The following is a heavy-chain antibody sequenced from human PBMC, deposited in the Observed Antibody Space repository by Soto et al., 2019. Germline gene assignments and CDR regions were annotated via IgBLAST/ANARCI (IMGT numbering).Heavy chain of an antibody. CDR2: ISGSGGST. V-gene: IGHV3-23*01. CDR3: AKPYHYYGSGSYYIDY. Sequence: GGSLRLSCAASGFTFSSYAMSWVRQAPGKGLEWVSAISGSGGSTYYADSVKGRFTISRDNSKNTLYLQMNSLRAEDTAVYYCAKPYHYYGSGSYYIDYWGQGTLVTVSS. J-gene: IGHJ4*02. D-gene: IGHD3-10*01. CDR1: GFTFSSYA.